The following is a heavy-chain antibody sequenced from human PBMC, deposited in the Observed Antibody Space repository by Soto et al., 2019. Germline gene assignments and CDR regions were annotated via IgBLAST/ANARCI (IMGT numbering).Heavy chain of an antibody. V-gene: IGHV3-9*01. CDR3: AKGGGYNYYGYFDY. CDR1: GFNFDDYA. D-gene: IGHD5-12*01. CDR2: ISWNSGSR. J-gene: IGHJ4*02. Sequence: EVPLVESGGGLVQPGRSLRLSCAASGFNFDDYAMHWVRQAPGKGLEWVSGISWNSGSRGYADSMKGRFTISRDNAKNSLYLLTNSLSAEDTALYYCAKGGGYNYYGYFDYWGQGTLVTVSS.